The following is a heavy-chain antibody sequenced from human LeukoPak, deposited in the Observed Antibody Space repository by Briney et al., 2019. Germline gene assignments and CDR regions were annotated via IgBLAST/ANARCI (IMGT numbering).Heavy chain of an antibody. J-gene: IGHJ4*02. Sequence: SVKVSCKASGGTFSGYAISWVRQAPGQGLEWMGGIIPIFGTADYAQKFQGRVTITADESTSTAYMELSSLRSEDTAVYYCARARIPFGVVIPWDYWGQGTLVTVSS. CDR2: IIPIFGTA. D-gene: IGHD3-3*01. V-gene: IGHV1-69*13. CDR1: GGTFSGYA. CDR3: ARARIPFGVVIPWDY.